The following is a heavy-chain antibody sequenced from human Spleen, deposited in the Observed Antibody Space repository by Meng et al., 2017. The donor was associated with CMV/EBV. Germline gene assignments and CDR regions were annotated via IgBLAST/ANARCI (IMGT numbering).Heavy chain of an antibody. CDR3: AKDGAITPMFYFDY. CDR1: GFTFDDYT. V-gene: IGHV3-43*01. D-gene: IGHD3-10*02. J-gene: IGHJ4*02. CDR2: ISWDGGST. Sequence: ETLSLTCAASGFTFDDYTMHWVRQAPGKGLEWVSLISWDGGSTYYADSVKGRCTISRDNSKNSLYLQMNSLRTEDTALYYCAKDGAITPMFYFDYWGQGTLVTVSS.